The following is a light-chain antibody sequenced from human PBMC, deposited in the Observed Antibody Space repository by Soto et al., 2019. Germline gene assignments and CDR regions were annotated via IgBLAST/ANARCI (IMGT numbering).Light chain of an antibody. J-gene: IGKJ1*01. Sequence: DIQMTQSPSTLSASVGDRVTITCRASQSVSIWLAWYQQKPGKAPKLLIYKASSLKSGVPSRFSGSGSGTEFTLTISSLQPDDFATYYCQQSNSYWTFGQGTKVEMK. V-gene: IGKV1-5*03. CDR1: QSVSIW. CDR3: QQSNSYWT. CDR2: KAS.